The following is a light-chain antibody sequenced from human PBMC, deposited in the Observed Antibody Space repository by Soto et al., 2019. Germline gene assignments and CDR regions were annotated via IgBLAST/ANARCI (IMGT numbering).Light chain of an antibody. Sequence: QSALTQPPSASGSPGQSVTISCTGSSSDVGGYNYVSWYQQHPGKAPKLMIYEVSKRPSGVPDRLSGSKSGNTASLTVSGRQDEDEADYYGSSYGGSNTVVFGGGTKLTVL. CDR2: EVS. CDR1: SSDVGGYNY. V-gene: IGLV2-8*01. CDR3: SSYGGSNTVV. J-gene: IGLJ2*01.